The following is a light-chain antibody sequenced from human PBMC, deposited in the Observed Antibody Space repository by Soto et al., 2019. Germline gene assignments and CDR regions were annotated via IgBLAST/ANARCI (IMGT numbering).Light chain of an antibody. CDR2: DAS. CDR1: QTINSW. V-gene: IGKV1-5*01. Sequence: DIRMTQSPSTLSASVGDRVTITCRASQTINSWLAWYQQKPGKAPRLLIYDASSLESGVPSRFSGSGSGTEFTLTISSLQPDDFATYYCQQYSSYWTFGQGTKVEIK. CDR3: QQYSSYWT. J-gene: IGKJ1*01.